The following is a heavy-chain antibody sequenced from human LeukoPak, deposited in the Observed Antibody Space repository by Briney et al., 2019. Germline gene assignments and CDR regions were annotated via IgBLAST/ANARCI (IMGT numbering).Heavy chain of an antibody. D-gene: IGHD5-18*01. CDR1: GFTFNIYW. CDR3: SRDLRYSSDY. Sequence: PGGSMRLSCAASGFTFNIYWMHWVRQAPGKGMEGVSHINSDGSSTTYADSVKGRFTISRDNAKNTVYLQMNSLRAEDTAVYYCSRDLRYSSDYWGQGTLVTVSS. CDR2: INSDGSST. J-gene: IGHJ4*02. V-gene: IGHV3-74*01.